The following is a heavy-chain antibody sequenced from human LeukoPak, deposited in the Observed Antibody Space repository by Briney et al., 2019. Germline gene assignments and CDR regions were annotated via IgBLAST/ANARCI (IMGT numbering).Heavy chain of an antibody. CDR3: ARGSGSLVVAATPGGYNWFDP. Sequence: PSETLSLTCAVYGGSFSGYYWSWIGQPPGKGREWCGEINHSGSTNYNPSLKSRVTISVDTSKHQFSLKLSSVTAADTAVYYCARGSGSLVVAATPGGYNWFDPWGQGTLVTVSS. CDR2: INHSGST. J-gene: IGHJ5*02. CDR1: GGSFSGYY. V-gene: IGHV4-34*01. D-gene: IGHD2-15*01.